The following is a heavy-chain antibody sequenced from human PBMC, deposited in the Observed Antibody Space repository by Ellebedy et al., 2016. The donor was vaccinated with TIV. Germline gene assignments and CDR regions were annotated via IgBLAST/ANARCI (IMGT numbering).Heavy chain of an antibody. J-gene: IGHJ6*02. Sequence: SETLSLTXAVYGGSFSGYYWSWIRQPPGKGLEWIGEINHSGSTNYNPSLKSRVTISVDTSKNQFSLKLSSVTAADTAVYYCARTRLHEGMDVWGQGTTVTVSS. V-gene: IGHV4-34*01. CDR1: GGSFSGYY. CDR2: INHSGST. CDR3: ARTRLHEGMDV. D-gene: IGHD4-11*01.